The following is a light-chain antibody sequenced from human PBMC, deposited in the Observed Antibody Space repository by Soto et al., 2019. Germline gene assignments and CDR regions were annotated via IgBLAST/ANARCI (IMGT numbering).Light chain of an antibody. CDR2: AAS. V-gene: IGKV1-27*01. J-gene: IGKJ4*01. Sequence: DIQMTQSPSSLSASFGDRVTMTCRASQGIGIYLAWFQQRPGNTPKLLIYAASTLQSGVPSRFSGSGSGTDVTLTISSLQPEDVATYYCQKYNSDPLTFGGGTRVEIK. CDR1: QGIGIY. CDR3: QKYNSDPLT.